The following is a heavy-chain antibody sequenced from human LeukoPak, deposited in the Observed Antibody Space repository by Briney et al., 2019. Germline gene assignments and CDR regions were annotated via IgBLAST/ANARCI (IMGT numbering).Heavy chain of an antibody. CDR3: ASYDFWSGFGYY. Sequence: GGSLRLSCAASGFTFSSYAMSWVRQAPGKGLEWVSAISGSGGSTYYADSVKGRFTISRDNSKNTLYLQMNSLRAEDTAVYYCASYDFWSGFGYYWGQVTLVTVSS. CDR1: GFTFSSYA. D-gene: IGHD3-3*01. CDR2: ISGSGGST. J-gene: IGHJ4*02. V-gene: IGHV3-23*01.